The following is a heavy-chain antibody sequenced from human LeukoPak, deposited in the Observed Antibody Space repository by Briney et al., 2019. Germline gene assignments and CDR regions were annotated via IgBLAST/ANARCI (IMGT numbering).Heavy chain of an antibody. D-gene: IGHD7-27*01. CDR2: IRPDGTDA. J-gene: IGHJ4*02. CDR3: ARDMWGTFDY. Sequence: GRSLRLSCAASGFTFSSYGMHWVRQAPGKGPVWVSRIRPDGTDASYADSVKGRFTISRDNARNTLFLQISSLRDEDTAVYYCARDMWGTFDYWGQGTLVTVSS. V-gene: IGHV3-74*01. CDR1: GFTFSSYG.